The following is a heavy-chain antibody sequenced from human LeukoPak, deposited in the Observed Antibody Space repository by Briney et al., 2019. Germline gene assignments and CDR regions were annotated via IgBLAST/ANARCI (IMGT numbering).Heavy chain of an antibody. Sequence: ASVKVSCKASGYTFTSYYMHWVRQAPGQGLEWMGWINPNSGGTNYAQKFQGRVTMTRDTSISTVYMDLSGLRSDDTAVYYCARVAQHRYYYDSSDYRYYFDYWGQGTLVTVSS. J-gene: IGHJ4*02. CDR1: GYTFTSYY. CDR3: ARVAQHRYYYDSSDYRYYFDY. CDR2: INPNSGGT. V-gene: IGHV1-2*02. D-gene: IGHD3-22*01.